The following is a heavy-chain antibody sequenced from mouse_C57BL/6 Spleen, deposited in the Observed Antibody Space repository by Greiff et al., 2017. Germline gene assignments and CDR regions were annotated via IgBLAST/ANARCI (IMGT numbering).Heavy chain of an antibody. J-gene: IGHJ2*01. CDR2: IYPGSGST. V-gene: IGHV1-55*01. CDR1: GYTFTSYW. CDR3: ARREYYYGSSPLFDY. Sequence: QVQLQQPGAELVKPGASVKMSCKASGYTFTSYWITWVKQRPGQGLEWIGDIYPGSGSTNYNEKFKSQATLTVDTSCSTAYMQLSSLTSEDSAVYYCARREYYYGSSPLFDYWGQGTTLTVSS. D-gene: IGHD1-1*01.